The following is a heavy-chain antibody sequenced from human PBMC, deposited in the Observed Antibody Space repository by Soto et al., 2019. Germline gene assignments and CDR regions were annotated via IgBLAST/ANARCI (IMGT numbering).Heavy chain of an antibody. D-gene: IGHD4-17*01. Sequence: QVQLVQSGAEVKKPGASVKVSCKASGYTFTSYAMHWVRQAPGQGLEWMGWINTGNGNTHYSQKFQGRVTFTRDASATTAYMELSSLTSEDTAVYYCARNVDYFDPWGQGTLVTVSS. CDR3: ARNVDYFDP. CDR2: INTGNGNT. J-gene: IGHJ5*02. CDR1: GYTFTSYA. V-gene: IGHV1-3*04.